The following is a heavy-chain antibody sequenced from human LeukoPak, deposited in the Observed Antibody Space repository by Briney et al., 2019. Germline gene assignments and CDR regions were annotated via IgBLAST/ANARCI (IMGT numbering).Heavy chain of an antibody. Sequence: SETLSLTCAVYGGSFSGYYWSWIRQPPGKGLEGIGEINHSGSTNYNPSLKSRFTIAVDTSKNQFSLKLSSVTAADTAVYYCARGLEWLRFRFDYWGQGTLVTVSS. CDR2: INHSGST. CDR3: ARGLEWLRFRFDY. D-gene: IGHD5-12*01. V-gene: IGHV4-34*01. CDR1: GGSFSGYY. J-gene: IGHJ4*02.